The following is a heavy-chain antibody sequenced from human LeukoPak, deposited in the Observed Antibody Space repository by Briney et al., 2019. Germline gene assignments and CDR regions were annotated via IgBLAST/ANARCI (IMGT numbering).Heavy chain of an antibody. V-gene: IGHV3-74*01. J-gene: IGHJ6*02. CDR2: INSDGISM. Sequence: GGSLRLSCAASGFIFSSYWMHWVRQAPGKGLVWVSRINSDGISMAYADSVRGRFTISRDNAKNTLYLQMNSLRAEDAAVYYCARDVPSNRYSSTCLDVWGQGTTVTVSS. CDR3: ARDVPSNRYSSTCLDV. D-gene: IGHD6-13*01. CDR1: GFIFSSYW.